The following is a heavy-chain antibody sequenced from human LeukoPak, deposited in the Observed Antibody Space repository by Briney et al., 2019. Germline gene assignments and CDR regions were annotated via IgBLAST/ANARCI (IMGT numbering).Heavy chain of an antibody. Sequence: GGSLRLSCAASGFTFRTYAMHWVRQAPGKGLEWVAFMSHDGVKIFHADSVKGRFTISRDNSKNILYLQMNSLRAEDTAVYYCAELGITMIGGVWGKGTTVTISS. D-gene: IGHD3-10*02. J-gene: IGHJ6*04. CDR3: AELGITMIGGV. CDR1: GFTFRTYA. CDR2: MSHDGVKI. V-gene: IGHV3-30*18.